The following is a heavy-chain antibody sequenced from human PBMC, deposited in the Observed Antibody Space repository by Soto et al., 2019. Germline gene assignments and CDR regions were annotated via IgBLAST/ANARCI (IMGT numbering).Heavy chain of an antibody. Sequence: GWSLRLSCAASGFTFSSYGMHWVRQAPGKGLEWVAVISYDGSNKYYADSVKGRFTISRDNSKNTLYLQMNSLRAEDTAVYYCAKSGSYSSSWYAAYWGQGTLVTVSS. D-gene: IGHD6-13*01. V-gene: IGHV3-30*18. CDR2: ISYDGSNK. CDR3: AKSGSYSSSWYAAY. J-gene: IGHJ4*02. CDR1: GFTFSSYG.